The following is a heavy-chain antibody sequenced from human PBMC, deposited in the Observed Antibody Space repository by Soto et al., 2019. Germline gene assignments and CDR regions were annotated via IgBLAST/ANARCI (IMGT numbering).Heavy chain of an antibody. D-gene: IGHD2-15*01. Sequence: PGGSLRLSCAASGFTFSSYWMHWVRQAPGKGLVWVSFINTDGSSTTYADSVKGRFTISRDNAKNTLYLQMNSLRAEDTAVYFCARDYSDVFDSWGLGTLVTVSS. V-gene: IGHV3-74*01. J-gene: IGHJ4*02. CDR2: INTDGSST. CDR3: ARDYSDVFDS. CDR1: GFTFSSYW.